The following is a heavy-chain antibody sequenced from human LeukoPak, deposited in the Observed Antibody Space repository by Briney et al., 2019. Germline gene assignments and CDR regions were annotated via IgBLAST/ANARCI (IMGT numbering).Heavy chain of an antibody. CDR2: IYPGDSDT. D-gene: IGHD3-9*01. CDR3: ARHVLSDYDILTGYYRARWFDP. CDR1: GYSFTSYW. J-gene: IGHJ5*02. Sequence: GESLKISCKGSGYSFTSYWIGWVRQMPGKGLEWMVIIYPGDSDTRYSPSFQGQVTISADKSISTAYLQWSSLKASDTAMYYCARHVLSDYDILTGYYRARWFDPWGQGTLVTVSS. V-gene: IGHV5-51*01.